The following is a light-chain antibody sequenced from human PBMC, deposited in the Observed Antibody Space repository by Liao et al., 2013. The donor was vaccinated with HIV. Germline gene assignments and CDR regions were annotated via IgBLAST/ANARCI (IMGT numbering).Light chain of an antibody. V-gene: IGLV3-21*04. CDR3: QVWDTSSAHQV. CDR2: QDS. Sequence: SYVLTQPPSVSVAPGKTARITCGGKNIGSKSVHWYQQKPGQAPLLVIYQDSKRPSGIPGRFSGSNSGNTATLTISRVEAGDEADYYCQVWDTSSAHQVFGGGTKLTVL. CDR1: NIGSKS. J-gene: IGLJ3*02.